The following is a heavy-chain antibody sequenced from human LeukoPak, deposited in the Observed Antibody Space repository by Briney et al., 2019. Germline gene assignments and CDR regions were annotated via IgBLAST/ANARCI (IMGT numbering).Heavy chain of an antibody. D-gene: IGHD3-10*01. CDR1: GGTFSSYA. CDR2: IIPILGIA. Sequence: SVKVSCKASGGTFSSYAISWVRQAPGQGLEWMGRIIPILGIANYAQKFQGRVTITADKSTSTAYMELSSLRSEDTAVYYCARGGGSGSLIDYWGQGTLVTVSS. J-gene: IGHJ4*02. V-gene: IGHV1-69*04. CDR3: ARGGGSGSLIDY.